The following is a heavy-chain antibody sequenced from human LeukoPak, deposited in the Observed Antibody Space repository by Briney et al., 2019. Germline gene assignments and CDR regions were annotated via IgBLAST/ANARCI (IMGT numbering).Heavy chain of an antibody. CDR1: GFTFSSYA. Sequence: PRGSLRLSCAASGFTFSSYAMSWVRQAPGKGLEWVSAISGSGGSTYYADSVKGRFTISRDNSKNTMYLQMNSLRAEDTAVYYCAYDYYGSGSYYKGNWFDPWGQGTLVTVSS. CDR3: AYDYYGSGSYYKGNWFDP. J-gene: IGHJ5*02. CDR2: ISGSGGST. D-gene: IGHD3-10*01. V-gene: IGHV3-23*01.